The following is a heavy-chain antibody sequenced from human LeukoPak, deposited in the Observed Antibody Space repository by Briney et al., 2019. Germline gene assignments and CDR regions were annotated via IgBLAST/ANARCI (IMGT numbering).Heavy chain of an antibody. CDR1: GGSISSYY. CDR3: ARSYYDFWSGYGSPSYYYYYMDV. D-gene: IGHD3-3*01. CDR2: IYYSGST. Sequence: SETLSLTCTVSGGSISSYYWSWIRQPPGKGLEWIGYIYYSGSTNYNPSLKSRVTISVDTSKNQFSLKLSSVTAADTAVYYCARSYYDFWSGYGSPSYYYYYMDVWGKGTTVTVSS. J-gene: IGHJ6*03. V-gene: IGHV4-59*01.